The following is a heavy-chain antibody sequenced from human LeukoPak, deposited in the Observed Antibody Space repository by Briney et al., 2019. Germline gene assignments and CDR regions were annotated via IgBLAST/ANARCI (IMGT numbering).Heavy chain of an antibody. CDR1: GGSMSSGSYY. CDR2: IYYNGIT. Sequence: PSQTLSLTCTVFGGSMSSGSYYWSWIRQHPGKGLEWIAYIYYNGITYYNPSLKSRVTISVDTSKNQFSLRLSSVTAADTAIYYCARGDSGGYYNFDYWGQGTLVTTSS. D-gene: IGHD3-22*01. CDR3: ARGDSGGYYNFDY. J-gene: IGHJ4*02. V-gene: IGHV4-31*03.